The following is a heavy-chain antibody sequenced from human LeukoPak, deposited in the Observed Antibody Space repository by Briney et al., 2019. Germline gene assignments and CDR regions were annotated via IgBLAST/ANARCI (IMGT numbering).Heavy chain of an antibody. CDR3: AREGRESSGYDY. CDR1: GFTFSSYS. Sequence: PSGGSLRLSCAASGFTFSSYSMNWVRQAPGKGLEWVSYISSSGTTIDYADSVKGRFTISRDNAKNSLYLQMNSLRAEDTAVYYCAREGRESSGYDYWGQGTLVTVSS. V-gene: IGHV3-48*04. CDR2: ISSSGTTI. J-gene: IGHJ4*02. D-gene: IGHD3-22*01.